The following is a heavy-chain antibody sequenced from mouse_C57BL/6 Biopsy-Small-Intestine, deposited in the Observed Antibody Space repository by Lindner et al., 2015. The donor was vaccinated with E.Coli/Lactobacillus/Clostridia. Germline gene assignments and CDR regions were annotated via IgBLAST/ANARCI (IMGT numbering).Heavy chain of an antibody. CDR1: GYAFSSSW. V-gene: IGHV1-82*01. CDR2: IYPGDGDT. Sequence: VQLQESGPELVKPGASVKISCKASGYAFSSSWMNWVKQRPGKGLEWIGRIYPGDGDTNYNGKFKGKATLTADKSSSTAYMQLSSLTSEDSAVYFCARSEGRPLAYWGQGTLVTVSA. CDR3: ARSEGRPLAY. J-gene: IGHJ3*01.